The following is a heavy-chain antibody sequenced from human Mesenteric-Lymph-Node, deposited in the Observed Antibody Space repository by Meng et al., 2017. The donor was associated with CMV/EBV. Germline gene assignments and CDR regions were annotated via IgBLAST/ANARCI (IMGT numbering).Heavy chain of an antibody. D-gene: IGHD6-13*01. V-gene: IGHV3-74*01. CDR2: INTDGGVT. CDR1: GFTLTSYW. Sequence: LSLTCAASGFTLTSYWMHWVRQAPGKGLVWVSRINTDGGVTTYSDAVKGRFTISRDTARNTLYLQMNSLRAEDTAVYYCVRVAAGTASFDYWGQGTLVTVSS. J-gene: IGHJ4*02. CDR3: VRVAAGTASFDY.